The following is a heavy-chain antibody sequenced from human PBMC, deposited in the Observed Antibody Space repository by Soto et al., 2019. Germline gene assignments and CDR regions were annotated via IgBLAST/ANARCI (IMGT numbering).Heavy chain of an antibody. Sequence: QVQLVESGGGVVQPGRSLRLSCAASGFDFRSYGMQWVRQAPGKGLEWVAVISYDGSNKYYADSVKGRFTISRDKTKNELFLKMNSLRSEDTAVYYCANSHPITVISLEYWGQGNRVTVSS. CDR1: GFDFRSYG. V-gene: IGHV3-30*18. CDR3: ANSHPITVISLEY. J-gene: IGHJ4*02. D-gene: IGHD3-16*02. CDR2: ISYDGSNK.